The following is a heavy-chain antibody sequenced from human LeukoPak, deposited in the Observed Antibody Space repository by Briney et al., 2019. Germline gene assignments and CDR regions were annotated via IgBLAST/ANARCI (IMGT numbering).Heavy chain of an antibody. Sequence: AVSLRLSCAASGFTFSSYTLIWVRQAPGKGLEWVSSTSGSDSYIYYADSVKGRFTISRDNAKNSLYLQMNSLRAEDTAVYYCARDAYCGGDCYYDYWGQGTLVTVSS. CDR2: TSGSDSYI. D-gene: IGHD2-21*02. J-gene: IGHJ4*02. CDR1: GFTFSSYT. V-gene: IGHV3-21*01. CDR3: ARDAYCGGDCYYDY.